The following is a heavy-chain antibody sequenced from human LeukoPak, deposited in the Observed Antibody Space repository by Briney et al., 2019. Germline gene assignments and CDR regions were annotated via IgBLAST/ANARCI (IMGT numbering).Heavy chain of an antibody. D-gene: IGHD6-13*01. Sequence: GASVKVSCKASRYTFTSYAMHWVRQAPGQRLEWMGWINAGNGNTKYSQKFQGRVTITRDTSASTAYMELSSLRSEDTAVYYCARVDSSSWYTPGGFDYWGQGTLVTVSS. CDR1: RYTFTSYA. CDR2: INAGNGNT. J-gene: IGHJ4*02. V-gene: IGHV1-3*01. CDR3: ARVDSSSWYTPGGFDY.